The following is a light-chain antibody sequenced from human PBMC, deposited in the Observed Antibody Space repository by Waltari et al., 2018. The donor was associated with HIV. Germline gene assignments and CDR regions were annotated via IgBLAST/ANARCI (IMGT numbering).Light chain of an antibody. V-gene: IGLV1-44*01. CDR2: SSN. J-gene: IGLJ3*02. CDR1: SSNIGRNT. CDR3: ATWDDSLNGRV. Sequence: QSMLPQPPSASGTPGQRVTLSCSGSSSNIGRNTVNWYQQLPGTAPKLLIYSSNHRPSGVPDRFSGSKSGTSASLAISGLQSEDEADYYCATWDDSLNGRVFGGGTKLTVL.